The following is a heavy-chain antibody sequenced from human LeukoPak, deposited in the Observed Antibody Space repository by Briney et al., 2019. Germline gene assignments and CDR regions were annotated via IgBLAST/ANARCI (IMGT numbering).Heavy chain of an antibody. CDR3: ARDPLQDYYDSGGPSPHFDY. CDR1: GFTFNTYS. Sequence: PGGSLRLSCTASGFTFNTYSMNWVRQAPGKGLEWVSSISNSNYIYYADSVKGRFTIFRDNAKNSLYLQMNSLRAEDTAVYYCARDPLQDYYDSGGPSPHFDYWGQGTLVTVSS. J-gene: IGHJ4*02. D-gene: IGHD3-22*01. V-gene: IGHV3-21*01. CDR2: ISNSNYI.